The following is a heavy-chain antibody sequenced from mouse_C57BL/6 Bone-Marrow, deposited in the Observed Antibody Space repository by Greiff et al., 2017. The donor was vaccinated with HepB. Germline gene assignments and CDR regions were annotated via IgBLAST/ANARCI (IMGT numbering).Heavy chain of an antibody. CDR1: GYTFTSYW. CDR2: IDPSDSYT. Sequence: QVQLQQPGAELVKPGASVKLSCKASGYTFTSYWMQWVKQRPGQGLEWIGEIDPSDSYTNYNQKFKGKATLTVDTSSSTAYMQLSSLTSEDSAVYYCAREHYYYGSCYFAWFAYWGQGTLVTVSA. J-gene: IGHJ3*01. CDR3: AREHYYYGSCYFAWFAY. D-gene: IGHD1-1*01. V-gene: IGHV1-50*01.